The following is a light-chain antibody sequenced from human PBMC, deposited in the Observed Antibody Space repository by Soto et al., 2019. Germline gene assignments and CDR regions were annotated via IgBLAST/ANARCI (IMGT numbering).Light chain of an antibody. V-gene: IGKV3-11*01. CDR2: VAS. J-gene: IGKJ4*01. Sequence: EIVLTQSPATLSLSPGERATLSCRASQSVSSFLAWYQQKPGQAPRLLIYVASNRATGIPARFSGSGSGTDVTILICNLDAVDFSVYYCQQRRATFGEGTKVEIK. CDR1: QSVSSF. CDR3: QQRRAT.